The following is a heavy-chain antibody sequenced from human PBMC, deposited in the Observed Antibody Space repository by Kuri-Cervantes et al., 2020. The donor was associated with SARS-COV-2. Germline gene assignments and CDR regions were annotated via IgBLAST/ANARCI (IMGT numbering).Heavy chain of an antibody. D-gene: IGHD1-7*01. CDR1: GGSISSSSYY. CDR2: INHSGST. Sequence: SETLSLTCTVSGGSISSSSYYWSWIRQPPGKGLEWIGEINHSGSTNYNPSLKSRVTISVDTSKNQFSLKLSSVTAADTAVYYCARIVNYSKGNWNYGYYYYMDVWGKGTTVTVSS. CDR3: ARIVNYSKGNWNYGYYYYMDV. V-gene: IGHV4-39*07. J-gene: IGHJ6*03.